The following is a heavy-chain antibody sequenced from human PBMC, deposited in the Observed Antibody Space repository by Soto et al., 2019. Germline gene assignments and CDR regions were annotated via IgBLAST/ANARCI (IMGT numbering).Heavy chain of an antibody. J-gene: IGHJ6*02. CDR1: GFTFSSYG. CDR2: IWYDGSNK. V-gene: IGHV3-33*01. CDR3: ARYGSGSNDYGMDV. D-gene: IGHD3-10*01. Sequence: QVQLVESGGGVVQPGRSLRLSCAASGFTFSSYGMHWVRRAPGKGLEWVAVIWYDGSNKYYADSVKGRFTISRDNSKNTLYLQMNSLRAEDTAVYYCARYGSGSNDYGMDVWGQGTTVTVSS.